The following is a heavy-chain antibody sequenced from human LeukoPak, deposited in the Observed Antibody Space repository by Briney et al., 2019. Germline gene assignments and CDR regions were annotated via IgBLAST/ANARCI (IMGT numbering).Heavy chain of an antibody. J-gene: IGHJ4*02. CDR1: GFTFSSYV. CDR2: ISSSSSYI. D-gene: IGHD5-24*01. Sequence: PGGSLRLSCAASGFTFSSYVMSWVRQAPGKGLEWVSSISSSSSYIYYADSVKGRFTISRDNAKNSLYLQMNSLRAEDTAVYYCARDWARDGYKITDYWGQGTLVTVSS. V-gene: IGHV3-21*01. CDR3: ARDWARDGYKITDY.